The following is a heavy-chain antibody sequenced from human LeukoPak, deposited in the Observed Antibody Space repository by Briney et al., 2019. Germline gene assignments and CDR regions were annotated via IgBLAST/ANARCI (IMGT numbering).Heavy chain of an antibody. Sequence: GGSLRLSCAASGFTVSSNYMSWVRQAPGKGLEWVSVIYSGGSTYYADSVKGRFTISRDNSKNTLYLQMNSLRAEDTAVYYCAKEGRWQLVIKDFDYWGQGTLVTVSS. V-gene: IGHV3-53*01. D-gene: IGHD6-6*01. CDR2: IYSGGST. CDR3: AKEGRWQLVIKDFDY. CDR1: GFTVSSNY. J-gene: IGHJ4*02.